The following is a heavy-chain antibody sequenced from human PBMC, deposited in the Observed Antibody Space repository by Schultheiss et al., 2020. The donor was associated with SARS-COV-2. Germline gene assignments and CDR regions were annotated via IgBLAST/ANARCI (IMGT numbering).Heavy chain of an antibody. CDR2: IYYSGST. Sequence: SETLSLTCTVSGGSISSSSYYWGWIRQPPGKGLEWIGYIYYSGSTNYNPSLKSRVTISVDTSKNQFSLKLSSVTAADTAVYYCARSQLLGYMDVWGKGTTVTVSS. CDR1: GGSISSSSYY. CDR3: ARSQLLGYMDV. D-gene: IGHD1-26*01. V-gene: IGHV4-61*05. J-gene: IGHJ6*03.